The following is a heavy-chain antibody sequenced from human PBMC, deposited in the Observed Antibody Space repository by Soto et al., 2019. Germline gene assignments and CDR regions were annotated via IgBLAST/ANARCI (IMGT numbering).Heavy chain of an antibody. J-gene: IGHJ2*01. CDR1: GFTFGDNG. Sequence: EVQLLESGGGLVQPGGSLRLSCAGSGFTFGDNGMSWVRQAPGKGLEWLSTISKSGTTTYYADSVQGRFTISRDNSKNTMFVEMNSLRVEDTAVYYCARDRGYCGSDSCHWCFDIWGRGTLVTVSS. V-gene: IGHV3-23*01. D-gene: IGHD5-12*01. CDR2: ISKSGTTT. CDR3: ARDRGYCGSDSCHWCFDI.